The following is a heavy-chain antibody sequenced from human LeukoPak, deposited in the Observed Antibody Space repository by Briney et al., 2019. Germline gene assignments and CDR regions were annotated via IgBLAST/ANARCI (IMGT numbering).Heavy chain of an antibody. D-gene: IGHD3-10*01. J-gene: IGHJ4*02. V-gene: IGHV1-24*01. CDR1: GSTLSELS. CDR2: FDPEDDFDPEDGET. CDR3: ARGDRKTFGDY. Sequence: ASVKVSCKVSGSTLSELSMHWVRQSPGKGLEWMGGFDPEDDFDPEDGETIYAQKFQGRVTMTEDTSTDTAYMELRSLRSDDTAVYYCARGDRKTFGDYWGQGTLVTVSS.